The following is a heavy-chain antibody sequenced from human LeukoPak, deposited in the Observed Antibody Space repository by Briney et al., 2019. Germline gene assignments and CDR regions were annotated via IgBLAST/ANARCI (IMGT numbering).Heavy chain of an antibody. CDR3: ARAYRVYSSSLYY. J-gene: IGHJ4*02. CDR2: INPNSGGT. D-gene: IGHD6-13*01. CDR1: GYTFTGYY. V-gene: IGHV1-2*02. Sequence: GASVKVSCKASGYTFTGYYMHWVRQAPGHGLEGMGWINPNSGGTNYAQKFQGRVTMTRDTSISTAYMELSRLRSDDTAVYYCARAYRVYSSSLYYWGQGTLVTVSS.